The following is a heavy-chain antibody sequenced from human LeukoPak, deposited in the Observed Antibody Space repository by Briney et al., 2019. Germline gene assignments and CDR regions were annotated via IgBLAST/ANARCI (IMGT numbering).Heavy chain of an antibody. J-gene: IGHJ4*02. CDR3: ARAPYSSWRRTKPTHPEDY. CDR2: INPNSGGT. CDR1: GYTFTDYY. Sequence: ASVKVSCKASGYTFTDYYMHWVRQAPGQGLEWMGWINPNSGGTNYAQKLQGRVTMTTDTSTSTAYMELRSLRSDDTAVYYCARAPYSSWRRTKPTHPEDYWGQGTLVTVSS. V-gene: IGHV1-2*02. D-gene: IGHD6-13*01.